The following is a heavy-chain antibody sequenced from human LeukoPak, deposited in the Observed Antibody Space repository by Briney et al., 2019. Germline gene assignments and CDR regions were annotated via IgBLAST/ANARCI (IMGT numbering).Heavy chain of an antibody. D-gene: IGHD6-19*01. J-gene: IGHJ4*02. Sequence: GGSLRLSCAASGFSFSNSDMSWVRQAPGKGLEWVSSISAGGRSTYYVESVKGRFTISRDNSKKTLYLQMSYLRAEDTALYYCAKDGRSSSPGYWGQGILVTVSS. V-gene: IGHV3-23*01. CDR1: GFSFSNSD. CDR2: ISAGGRST. CDR3: AKDGRSSSPGY.